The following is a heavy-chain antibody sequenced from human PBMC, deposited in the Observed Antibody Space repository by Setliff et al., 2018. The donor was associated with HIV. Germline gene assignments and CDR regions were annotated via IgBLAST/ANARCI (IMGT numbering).Heavy chain of an antibody. D-gene: IGHD3-16*01. CDR2: IYSSGST. CDR3: AKRTFGSGRLDP. J-gene: IGHJ5*02. Sequence: SETLSLTCSVSGGSISGYYWTWIRQPPGKGLEWIGYIYSSGSTNYNPSLKRRVTISMDTSKNQFSLNLNSVTATDTAVYYCAKRTFGSGRLDPWGQGTLVTVSS. V-gene: IGHV4-4*09. CDR1: GGSISGYY.